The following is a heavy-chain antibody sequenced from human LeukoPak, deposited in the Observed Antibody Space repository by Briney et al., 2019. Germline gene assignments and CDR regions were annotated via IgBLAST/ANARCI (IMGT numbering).Heavy chain of an antibody. D-gene: IGHD3-3*01. V-gene: IGHV1-46*01. Sequence: ASVKVSCKASGYTVTSYYMHWVRQAPGQGLEWMGILNPSGGSTSYAQKFQGRVTMTRNTSISTAYMELSSLRSEDTAVYYCARGLYYDFWSGYWDYYGMDVWGQGTTVTVSS. CDR2: LNPSGGST. CDR3: ARGLYYDFWSGYWDYYGMDV. J-gene: IGHJ6*02. CDR1: GYTVTSYY.